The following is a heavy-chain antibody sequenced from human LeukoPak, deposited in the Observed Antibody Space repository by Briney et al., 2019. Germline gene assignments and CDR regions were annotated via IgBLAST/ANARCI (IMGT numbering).Heavy chain of an antibody. CDR3: ARGALVGDDAFDI. Sequence: GGSLRLSCAASGFPFSSYWMSWVRQAPGKGLEWVAVISYDGSNKYYADSVKGRFTISRDNSKNTLYLQMNSLRAEDTAVYYCARGALVGDDAFDIWGQGTMVTVSS. CDR1: GFPFSSYW. V-gene: IGHV3-30-3*01. J-gene: IGHJ3*02. D-gene: IGHD1-26*01. CDR2: ISYDGSNK.